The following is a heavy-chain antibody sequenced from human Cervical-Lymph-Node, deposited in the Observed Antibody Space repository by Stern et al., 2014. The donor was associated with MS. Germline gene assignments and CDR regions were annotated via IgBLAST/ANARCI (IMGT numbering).Heavy chain of an antibody. CDR3: ARTTRLDY. J-gene: IGHJ4*02. Sequence: EVQLVESGGGLVQPGGSLRLSCAASGFTFSAYNINWVRQAPGKGLEWISYINTGGSLIYYADSVKGRFTISRDNAKNSLYLQMNSLRAEDTAVYYCARTTRLDYWGQGILVTVSS. CDR1: GFTFSAYN. CDR2: INTGGSLI. V-gene: IGHV3-48*01. D-gene: IGHD1-1*01.